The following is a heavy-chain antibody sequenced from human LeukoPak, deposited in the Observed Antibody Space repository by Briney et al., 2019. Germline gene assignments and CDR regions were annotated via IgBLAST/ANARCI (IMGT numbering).Heavy chain of an antibody. D-gene: IGHD4-17*01. Sequence: PSETLSLTCAVSGGSFSGYHWNGVRQFPGKGVEWSGEINDRGHTNYNPSLESRVTISVDTSKKQFSLKLNSVTAADTAVYYCARDPTTEPNIAYYFDFWGQGTLVTVSS. CDR3: ARDPTTEPNIAYYFDF. V-gene: IGHV4-34*01. CDR1: GGSFSGYH. J-gene: IGHJ4*02. CDR2: INDRGHT.